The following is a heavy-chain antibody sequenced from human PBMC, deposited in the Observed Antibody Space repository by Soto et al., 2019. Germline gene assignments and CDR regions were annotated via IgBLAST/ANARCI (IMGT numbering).Heavy chain of an antibody. D-gene: IGHD3-3*01. V-gene: IGHV3-30-3*01. CDR2: ISYDGSNK. Sequence: QVQLVESGGGVVQPGRSLRLSCAASGFTFSSYAMHWVRQAPGKGLEWVAVISYDGSNKYYADSVKGRFTISRDNSKNTLYLQMNSLRAEDTAVYYCARDPIHPVWRDYFDYWGQGTLVTVSS. CDR3: ARDPIHPVWRDYFDY. CDR1: GFTFSSYA. J-gene: IGHJ4*02.